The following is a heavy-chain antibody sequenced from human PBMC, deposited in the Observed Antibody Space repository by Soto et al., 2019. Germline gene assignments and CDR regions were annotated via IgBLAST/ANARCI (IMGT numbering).Heavy chain of an antibody. CDR3: SRGTSIPASGDY. V-gene: IGHV1-18*01. Sequence: QVQLVQSGAEVKKPGASVKVSCKASGYTFTNYGINWVRQAPGQGLEWLGWVSAYNGERRYAQRVQARVIMTTDTSTTTAYGELRSLRSDDTAVYYCSRGTSIPASGDYWGQGTLVTVSS. D-gene: IGHD6-6*01. J-gene: IGHJ4*01. CDR2: VSAYNGER. CDR1: GYTFTNYG.